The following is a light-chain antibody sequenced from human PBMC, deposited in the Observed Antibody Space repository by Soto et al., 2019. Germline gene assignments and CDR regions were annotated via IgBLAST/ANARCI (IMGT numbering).Light chain of an antibody. V-gene: IGLV2-14*03. CDR2: EVS. CDR3: TSYTSTRSVV. J-gene: IGLJ2*01. CDR1: SSDVGGFNY. Sequence: QSVLTQPASVSGSPGQSITISCTGTSSDVGGFNYVSWYQQHPGKAPKLMIYEVSNRPSGVSNRFSGSKSGNTASLTISGLQAEDEADYYCTSYTSTRSVVFGAGTKLTVL.